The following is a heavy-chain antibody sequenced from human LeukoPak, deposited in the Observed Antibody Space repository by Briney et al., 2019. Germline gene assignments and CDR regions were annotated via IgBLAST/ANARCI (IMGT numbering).Heavy chain of an antibody. J-gene: IGHJ4*02. CDR2: TSGSGGRT. V-gene: IGHV3-23*01. CDR3: AKDYVGDCSGGSCSYFDY. D-gene: IGHD2-15*01. CDR1: GFIFSSYG. Sequence: PGGTLRLSCAASGFIFSSYGMSWVRQAPGKGLEWVSSTSGSGGRTYYADSVKGRLSVSRDNSKEMLYLQLNSLRAEDTAIYYCAKDYVGDCSGGSCSYFDYWGQGALVTVSS.